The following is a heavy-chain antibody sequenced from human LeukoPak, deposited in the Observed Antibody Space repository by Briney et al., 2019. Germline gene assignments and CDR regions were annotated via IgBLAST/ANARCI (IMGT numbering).Heavy chain of an antibody. J-gene: IGHJ4*02. V-gene: IGHV4-59*01. CDR2: IYYSGST. CDR1: GGSISSYY. CDR3: ARSGGRGYFDY. Sequence: SETLSLTCTVSGGSISSYYWSWIRQPPGKGLEWIGYIYYSGSTNYNPSLKSRVTISVDTSKNQFSLKLSSVTAADTAVYYCARSGGRGYFDYWGQGTLVTVSS. D-gene: IGHD2-8*02.